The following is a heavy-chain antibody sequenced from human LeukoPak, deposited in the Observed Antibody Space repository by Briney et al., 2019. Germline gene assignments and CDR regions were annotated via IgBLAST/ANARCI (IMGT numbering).Heavy chain of an antibody. J-gene: IGHJ4*02. V-gene: IGHV3-21*01. Sequence: GGSLRLSCAASGFTFSSYSTNWVRQAPGKGLEWVSSISSSSSYIYYADSVKGRFTISRDNAKNSLYLQMNSLRAEDTAVYYCARVERNDGDYWGQGTLVTVSS. D-gene: IGHD1-1*01. CDR1: GFTFSSYS. CDR2: ISSSSSYI. CDR3: ARVERNDGDY.